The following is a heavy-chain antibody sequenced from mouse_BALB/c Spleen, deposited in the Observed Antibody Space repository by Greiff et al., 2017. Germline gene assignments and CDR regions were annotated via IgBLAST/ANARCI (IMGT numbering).Heavy chain of an antibody. CDR3: ARGTGTSAMDY. Sequence: EVKLQESGAELVKPGASVKLSCTASGFNIKDTYMHWVKQRPEQGLEWIGRIDPANGNTKYDPKFQGKATITADTSSNTAYLQLSSLTSEDTAVYYCARGTGTSAMDYWGQGTSVTVSS. CDR1: GFNIKDTY. J-gene: IGHJ4*01. V-gene: IGHV14-3*02. CDR2: IDPANGNT. D-gene: IGHD4-1*01.